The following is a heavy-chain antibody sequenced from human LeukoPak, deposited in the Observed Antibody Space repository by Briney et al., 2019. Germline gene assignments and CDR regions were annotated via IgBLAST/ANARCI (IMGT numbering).Heavy chain of an antibody. D-gene: IGHD6-13*01. Sequence: ASVKVSCKASGYTFTSYYMHWVRQAPGQGLEWMGIINPSGGSTSYAQKFQGRVTMTRDTSTSTVYMELSSLRSEDMAVYYCARVRIAAALDYWGQGTLVTVSS. CDR3: ARVRIAAALDY. J-gene: IGHJ4*02. CDR1: GYTFTSYY. CDR2: INPSGGST. V-gene: IGHV1-46*01.